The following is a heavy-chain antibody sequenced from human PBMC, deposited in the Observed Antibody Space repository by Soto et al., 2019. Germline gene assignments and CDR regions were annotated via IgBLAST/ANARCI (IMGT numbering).Heavy chain of an antibody. CDR3: ARANWYSEY. Sequence: QVQLQESGPGLVKPSETLSLTCTVSGGSISNHYWSWIRQPPGKGLEWIGYIYYNGNTNYNPSLKSRVNLAVDTSKIQISLKLSSVTAADTAVYYCARANWYSEYWGQGTLVTVSS. CDR2: IYYNGNT. D-gene: IGHD7-27*01. CDR1: GGSISNHY. V-gene: IGHV4-59*11. J-gene: IGHJ4*02.